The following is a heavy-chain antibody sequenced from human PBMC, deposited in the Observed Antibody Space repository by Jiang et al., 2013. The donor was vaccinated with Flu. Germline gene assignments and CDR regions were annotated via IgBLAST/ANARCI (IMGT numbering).Heavy chain of an antibody. V-gene: IGHV3-48*03. CDR2: ISSSGSTI. D-gene: IGHD2-15*01. CDR3: ARAPYCSGGSCYFLSYYYGMDV. J-gene: IGHJ6*04. Sequence: YISSSGSTIYYADSVKGRFTISRDNAKNSLYLQMNSLRAEDTAVYYCARAPYCSGGSCYFLSYYYGMDVWGKGTTVTVSS.